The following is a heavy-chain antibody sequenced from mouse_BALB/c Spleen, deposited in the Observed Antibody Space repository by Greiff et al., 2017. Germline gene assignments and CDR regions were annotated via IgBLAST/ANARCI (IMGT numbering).Heavy chain of an antibody. D-gene: IGHD2-5*01. V-gene: IGHV1-14*01. CDR3: ARSNYEGLFAY. CDR1: GYTFTSYV. Sequence: EVQVVESGPELVKPGASVKMSCKASGYTFTSYVMHWVKQKPGQGLEWIGYINPYNDGTKYNEKFKGKATLTSDKSSSTAYMELSSLTSEDSAVYYCARSNYEGLFAYWGQGTLVTVSA. J-gene: IGHJ3*01. CDR2: INPYNDGT.